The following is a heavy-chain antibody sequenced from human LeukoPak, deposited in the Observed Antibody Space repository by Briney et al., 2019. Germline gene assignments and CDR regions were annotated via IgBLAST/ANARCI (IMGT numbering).Heavy chain of an antibody. CDR2: INPNSGDT. J-gene: IGHJ4*02. CDR1: VYTFTDYS. D-gene: IGHD6-13*01. Sequence: ASVKVSCKASVYTFTDYSMHWGRQAPGQGLEWMGWINPNSGDTDYAQKFQGRVTMTRDTSISTAYLEVSRLTSDDTAVYFCARDAIAAAGAGAWGQGTLVTVSS. V-gene: IGHV1-2*02. CDR3: ARDAIAAAGAGA.